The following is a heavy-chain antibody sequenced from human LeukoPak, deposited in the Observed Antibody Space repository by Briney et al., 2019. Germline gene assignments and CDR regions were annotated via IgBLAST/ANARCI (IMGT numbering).Heavy chain of an antibody. CDR2: IYYSGST. CDR1: GGSITSSSYY. J-gene: IGHJ4*02. D-gene: IGHD4-17*01. V-gene: IGHV4-39*01. Sequence: SETLSLTCTVSGGSITSSSYYWGWIRQPPGKGLEWIGSIYYSGSTSYNPSLKSRVTISVETSKNQFSPKLSSVTAADTAFYYCARNHTHEGYGYYFDYWGQGTLVTVSS. CDR3: ARNHTHEGYGYYFDY.